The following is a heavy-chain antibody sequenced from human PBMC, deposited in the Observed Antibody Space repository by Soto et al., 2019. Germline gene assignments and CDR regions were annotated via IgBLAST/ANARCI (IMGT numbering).Heavy chain of an antibody. V-gene: IGHV3-23*01. CDR2: ISGSGGST. CDR3: AKDWGSSSWYPRDWFDP. J-gene: IGHJ5*02. CDR1: GFTFSSYA. D-gene: IGHD6-13*01. Sequence: EVQLLESGGGLVQPGGSLRLSCAASGFTFSSYAMSWVRQAPGKGLEWVSAISGSGGSTYYADSVKGRFTISRDNSKNPLQRQLNSLRAEDTAVYYCAKDWGSSSWYPRDWFDPWGQGTLVTVSS.